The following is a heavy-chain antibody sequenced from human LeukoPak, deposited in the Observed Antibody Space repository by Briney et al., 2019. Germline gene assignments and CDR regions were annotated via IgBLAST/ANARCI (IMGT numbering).Heavy chain of an antibody. CDR1: GASISDYY. J-gene: IGHJ4*02. CDR3: GRGERLGVAY. D-gene: IGHD3-16*01. CDR2: IYYRGGT. Sequence: SSETLSLTCNVSGASISDYYWSWIRQPPGKGLEWVGYIYYRGGTNYNPSLKGRVTMSVDTSKNQLSLKLSSVTAADTAVYYSGRGERLGVAYWGRGTLVTVSS. V-gene: IGHV4-59*01.